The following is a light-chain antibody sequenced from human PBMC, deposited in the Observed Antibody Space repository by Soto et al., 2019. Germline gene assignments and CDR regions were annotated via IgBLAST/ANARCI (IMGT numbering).Light chain of an antibody. CDR3: QQRSNWPPLT. CDR2: DTS. V-gene: IGKV3D-20*02. CDR1: QSVSSSH. Sequence: ESVLTQSPGTLSLSPGETATLSCRASQSVSSSHLGWYQQKPGQPPRLLIYDTSSRATGIPDRFSGSGSGTDFTLTISRLEPEDFAVYYCQQRSNWPPLTFGGGTKVEIK. J-gene: IGKJ4*01.